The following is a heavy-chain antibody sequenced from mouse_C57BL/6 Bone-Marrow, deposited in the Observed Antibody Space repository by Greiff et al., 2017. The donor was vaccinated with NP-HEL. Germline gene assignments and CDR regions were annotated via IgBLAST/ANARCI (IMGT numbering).Heavy chain of an antibody. CDR3: AARGFAY. J-gene: IGHJ3*01. V-gene: IGHV2-9*01. CDR1: GFSFTNYD. Sequence: VQLQQSGPGLVAPSQRLSITCTVSGFSFTNYDVDWVRQPPGKSLEWLGVIRGGGSTNNNSALMSRLSISKDNSKSEDILKMSRLQTDDTAMYDCAARGFAYWGRGTRVTVSA. CDR2: IRGGGST.